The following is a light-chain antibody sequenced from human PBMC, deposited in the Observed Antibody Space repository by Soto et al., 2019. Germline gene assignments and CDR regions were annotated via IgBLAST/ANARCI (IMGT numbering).Light chain of an antibody. CDR2: GAS. Sequence: DIQMTQSPSTLSASVGDRVTITCRASQNIDRWLAWYQQKPGKAPNLLIYGASSLESGVPSRFIGSGSVTEFTLTISSLRPDDFASYYCQHSNSYPWTFGKVTKVKIK. J-gene: IGKJ1*01. CDR3: QHSNSYPWT. CDR1: QNIDRW. V-gene: IGKV1-5*03.